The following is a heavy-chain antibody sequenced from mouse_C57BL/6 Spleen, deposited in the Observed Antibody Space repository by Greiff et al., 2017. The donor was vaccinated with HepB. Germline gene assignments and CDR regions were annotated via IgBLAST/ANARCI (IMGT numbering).Heavy chain of an antibody. Sequence: QVQLQQPGAELVKPGASVKMSCKASGYTFTSYWITWVKQRPGQGLEWIGDIYPGSGSTNYNEKFKSKATLTVVTSSSTAYMQLSSLTSEDSAVYCCARRGYYAMDYWGQGTSVTVSS. V-gene: IGHV1-55*01. J-gene: IGHJ4*01. CDR2: IYPGSGST. CDR3: ARRGYYAMDY. CDR1: GYTFTSYW.